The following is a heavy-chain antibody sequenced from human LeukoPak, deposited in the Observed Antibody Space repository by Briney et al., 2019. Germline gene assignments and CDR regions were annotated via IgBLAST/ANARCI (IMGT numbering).Heavy chain of an antibody. D-gene: IGHD3-10*01. CDR2: ITWNSGRI. V-gene: IGHV3-9*01. CDR3: AKGRYGSGSSFLFDAFDI. CDR1: GFTFDDYA. J-gene: IGHJ3*02. Sequence: PGGSLRLSCAASGFTFDDYAMHWVRQAPGKGLEWVSSITWNSGRIGYVDSVKGRFTISRDNAKNSLYLQMNSLRAEDTALYHCAKGRYGSGSSFLFDAFDIWGQGTMVTVSS.